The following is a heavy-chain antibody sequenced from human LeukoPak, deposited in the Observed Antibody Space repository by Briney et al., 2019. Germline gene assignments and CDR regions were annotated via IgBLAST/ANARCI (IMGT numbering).Heavy chain of an antibody. CDR3: ARYYYDSSGSYPFDY. CDR1: GFTFSSYA. CDR2: INWNGGST. J-gene: IGHJ4*02. Sequence: GGSLRLSCAASGFTFSSYAISGVRQAPGKGLAGVSGINWNGGSTGYADSVKGRFTISRDNAKNALYLQMNSLRAEDTALYYCARYYYDSSGSYPFDYWGQGTLVTVSS. D-gene: IGHD3-22*01. V-gene: IGHV3-20*04.